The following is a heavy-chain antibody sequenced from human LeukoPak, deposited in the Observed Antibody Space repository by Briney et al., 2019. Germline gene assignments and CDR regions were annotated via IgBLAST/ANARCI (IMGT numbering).Heavy chain of an antibody. D-gene: IGHD2-15*01. CDR2: INHSGST. J-gene: IGHJ4*02. CDR1: GGSFSGYY. CDR3: ARHPFATPFDY. V-gene: IGHV4-34*01. Sequence: SETLSLTCAVYGGSFSGYYWSWIRQPPGKGLEWIGEINHSGSTNYNSSLKSRVTMSLDTSKSQCSLRLSSVTAADTAVYFCARHPFATPFDYWGPGTLVTVSS.